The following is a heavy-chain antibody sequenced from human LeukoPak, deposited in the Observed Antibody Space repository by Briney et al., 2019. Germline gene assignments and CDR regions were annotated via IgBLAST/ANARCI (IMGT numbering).Heavy chain of an antibody. J-gene: IGHJ4*02. Sequence: GGSLRLSCAASGFTFITYAMHWVRQAPGKGLEWVAFMRPDGSDKYYADSVRGRFTVSRDNSKNTVYLQMNSLRVEDTAVYYCVRDPILGFPDYFDSWGQGTQVTVSS. CDR1: GFTFITYA. D-gene: IGHD3-3*01. V-gene: IGHV3-30*02. CDR2: MRPDGSDK. CDR3: VRDPILGFPDYFDS.